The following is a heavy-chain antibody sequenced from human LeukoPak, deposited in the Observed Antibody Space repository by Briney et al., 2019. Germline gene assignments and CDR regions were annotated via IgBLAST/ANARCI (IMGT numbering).Heavy chain of an antibody. D-gene: IGHD3-3*01. CDR3: AKYRAIFGVGGAFDI. Sequence: GGSLRLXCAAFGFTFDDYAMHWGRQAPGKDLEWVSGISWNGGSIGYADSVKGRFTTSRGNAKNSLYLQMNSLRAEDMALYYCAKYRAIFGVGGAFDIWGQGTMVTVSS. V-gene: IGHV3-9*03. CDR2: ISWNGGSI. CDR1: GFTFDDYA. J-gene: IGHJ3*02.